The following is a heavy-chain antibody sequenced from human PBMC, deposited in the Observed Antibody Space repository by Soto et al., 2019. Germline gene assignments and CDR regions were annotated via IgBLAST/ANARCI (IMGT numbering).Heavy chain of an antibody. CDR2: IIPIFGTA. Sequence: GASVKVSCKASGGTFSSYAISWVRQAPGQGLEWMGGIIPIFGTANYAQKFQGRVTITADESTSTAYMELSSLRSEDTAVYYCAPGPAYCSSTSCYSGGWFDPWGQGTLVTSPQ. CDR3: APGPAYCSSTSCYSGGWFDP. V-gene: IGHV1-69*13. D-gene: IGHD2-2*02. J-gene: IGHJ5*02. CDR1: GGTFSSYA.